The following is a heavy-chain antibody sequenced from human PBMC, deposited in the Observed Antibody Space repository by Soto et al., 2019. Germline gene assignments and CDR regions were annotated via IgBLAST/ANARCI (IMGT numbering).Heavy chain of an antibody. CDR1: GYSFTDYH. D-gene: IGHD1-7*01. J-gene: IGHJ3*01. Sequence: QVQLVQSGAEVKKPGASVKVSCKASGYSFTDYHIHWVRQAPGQGLEWLGRINPKSGGTSTAQKFQGWVTMTTDTSISTASMELTRLTSDDTAIYYCARVPGELHLIDAFHVWGQGTMLTVSS. CDR3: ARVPGELHLIDAFHV. CDR2: INPKSGGT. V-gene: IGHV1-2*04.